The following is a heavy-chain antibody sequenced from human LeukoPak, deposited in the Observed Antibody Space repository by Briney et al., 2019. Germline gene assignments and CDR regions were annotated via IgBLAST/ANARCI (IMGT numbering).Heavy chain of an antibody. CDR1: GFTFGSYS. Sequence: AGGSLRLSCAASGFTFGSYSMNWVRQAPGKGLEWVSSISSSSSYIYYADSVKGRFTISRDNAKNSLYLQMNSLRAEDTAVYYCARDDSSPFDYWGQGTLVTVSS. CDR3: ARDDSSPFDY. D-gene: IGHD3-22*01. J-gene: IGHJ4*02. V-gene: IGHV3-21*01. CDR2: ISSSSSYI.